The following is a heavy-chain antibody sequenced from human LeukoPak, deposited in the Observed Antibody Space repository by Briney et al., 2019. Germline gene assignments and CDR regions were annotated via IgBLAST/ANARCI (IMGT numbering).Heavy chain of an antibody. CDR1: GYTLTGYY. CDR2: INPNSGGT. CDR3: ARVSKSYCSGGSCYSIDY. J-gene: IGHJ4*02. Sequence: ASVKVSCKASGYTLTGYYMHWVRQAPGQGLEWMGRINPNSGGTNYAQKFQGRVTMTRDTSISTAYMELSRLRSDDTAVYYCARVSKSYCSGGSCYSIDYWGQGTLVTVSS. D-gene: IGHD2-15*01. V-gene: IGHV1-2*06.